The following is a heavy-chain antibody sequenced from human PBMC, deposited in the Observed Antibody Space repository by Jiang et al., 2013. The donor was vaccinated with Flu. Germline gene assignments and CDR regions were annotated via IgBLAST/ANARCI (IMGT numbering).Heavy chain of an antibody. CDR3: ARPITIAGNY. CDR2: ISYDGSNK. J-gene: IGHJ4*02. V-gene: IGHV3-30*01. Sequence: VISYDGSNKYYADSVKGRFTISRDNSKNTLYLQMNSLRAEDTAVYYCARPITIAGNYWGQGTLVTVSS. D-gene: IGHD3-10*01.